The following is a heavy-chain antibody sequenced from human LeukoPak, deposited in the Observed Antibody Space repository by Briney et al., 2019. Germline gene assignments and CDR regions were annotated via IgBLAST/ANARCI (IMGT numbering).Heavy chain of an antibody. CDR2: IDLHHVAS. CDR3: ARAGDIVVVTGAFDI. CDR1: GFTLSDYY. J-gene: IGHJ3*02. V-gene: IGHV3-11*04. D-gene: IGHD2-15*01. Sequence: KSGGSLRLSCAVSGFTLSDYYMTWIRQAPGKGSEWLSHIDLHHVASYNAAAVKGRFTISRDNAKNSLYLQMNSLRAEDTAVYYCARAGDIVVVTGAFDIWGQGTMVTVSS.